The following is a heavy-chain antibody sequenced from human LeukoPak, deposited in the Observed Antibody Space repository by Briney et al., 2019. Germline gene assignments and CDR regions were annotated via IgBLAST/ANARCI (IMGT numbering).Heavy chain of an antibody. CDR3: ARDSGSSWCFDYFDY. D-gene: IGHD6-13*01. J-gene: IGHJ4*02. CDR2: ISYDGSNK. Sequence: GRSLRLSCAASGFTFSSYAMHWVRQAPGKGLEWVAVISYDGSNKYYADSVKGRFTISRDNSKNTLYLQMNSLRAEDTAVYYCARDSGSSWCFDYFDYWGQGTLVTVSS. CDR1: GFTFSSYA. V-gene: IGHV3-30-3*01.